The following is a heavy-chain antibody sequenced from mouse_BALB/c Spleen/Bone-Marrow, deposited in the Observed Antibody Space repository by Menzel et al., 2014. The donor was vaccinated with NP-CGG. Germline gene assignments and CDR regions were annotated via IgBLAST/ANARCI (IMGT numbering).Heavy chain of an antibody. Sequence: VKLVESGAELARPGASVELSCKASGYTFTSYWMQWVKQRPGQGLEWIGAIYPGDGDTRYTQKFRGKATLTADKSSNTAYMQLSSLTSEDSAVYFCASPYGNYDAMVYWGQGTSVTVSS. V-gene: IGHV1-87*01. J-gene: IGHJ4*01. D-gene: IGHD2-1*01. CDR3: ASPYGNYDAMVY. CDR1: GYTFTSYW. CDR2: IYPGDGDT.